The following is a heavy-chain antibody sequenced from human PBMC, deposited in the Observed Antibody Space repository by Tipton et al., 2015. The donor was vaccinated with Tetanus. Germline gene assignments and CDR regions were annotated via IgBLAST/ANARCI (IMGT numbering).Heavy chain of an antibody. D-gene: IGHD3-10*01. CDR2: ISSDEYHK. Sequence: SLRLSCAASGFTFSSYAMHWVRQAPGKGLEWLAVISSDEYHKYYADSVQGRFTIARDNSKNTLYLQMNSLRPEDTAIYYCAKAKSWINLWFGDAWGPGTRVTVSS. V-gene: IGHV3-30-3*01. CDR3: AKAKSWINLWFGDA. J-gene: IGHJ4*02. CDR1: GFTFSSYA.